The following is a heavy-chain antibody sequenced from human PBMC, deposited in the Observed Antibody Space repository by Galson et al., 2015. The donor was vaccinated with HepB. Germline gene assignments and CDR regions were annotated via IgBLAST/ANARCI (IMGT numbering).Heavy chain of an antibody. CDR3: ARPYYDFWSGYYGGVGAFDI. CDR2: MDPNSGNT. J-gene: IGHJ3*02. V-gene: IGHV1-8*01. Sequence: SVKVSCKASGYTFTSYDINWVRQATGQGLEWMGWMDPNSGNTGYAQKFQGRVTMTRNTSISTAYMELSSLRSEDTAVYYCARPYYDFWSGYYGGVGAFDIWGQGTMVTVSS. CDR1: GYTFTSYD. D-gene: IGHD3-3*01.